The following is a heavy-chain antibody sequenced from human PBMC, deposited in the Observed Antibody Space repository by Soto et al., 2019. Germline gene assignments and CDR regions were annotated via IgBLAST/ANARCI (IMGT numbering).Heavy chain of an antibody. CDR2: ITGSGSST. CDR3: AKDWDGGWFDP. CDR1: GFTFSTYG. V-gene: IGHV3-23*01. Sequence: GGSLRLSCAASGFTFSTYGMHWVRQAPGKGLEWVSSITGSGSSTFYADSAKGRFSISRDNSKNTLYLQMNSLRAEDTAVYYCAKDWDGGWFDPWGQGTLVTVSS. D-gene: IGHD1-26*01. J-gene: IGHJ5*02.